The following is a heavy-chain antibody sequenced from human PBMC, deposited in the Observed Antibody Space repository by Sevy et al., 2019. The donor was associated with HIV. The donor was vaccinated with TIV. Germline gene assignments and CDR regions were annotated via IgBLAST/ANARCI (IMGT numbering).Heavy chain of an antibody. V-gene: IGHV3-23*01. D-gene: IGHD6-6*01. Sequence: GGSLRLSCAASGFSLSNYAMSWVRQAPGKGLEWISTKTGSAGVTYYADSVKGRFTISRDNSKNTLFLQMNSLRAEDTALYYCAKGRIPSIGTRGPFDSWGQGTLVTVSS. CDR2: KTGSAGVT. J-gene: IGHJ4*02. CDR1: GFSLSNYA. CDR3: AKGRIPSIGTRGPFDS.